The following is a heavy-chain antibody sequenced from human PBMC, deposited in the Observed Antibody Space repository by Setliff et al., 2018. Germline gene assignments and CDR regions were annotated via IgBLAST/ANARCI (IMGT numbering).Heavy chain of an antibody. CDR3: AREVNIQNIVVVPAATFDP. CDR2: IYYSGST. D-gene: IGHD2-2*01. CDR1: GDSISSTYH. Sequence: SETLSLTCNVSGDSISSTYHWGWIRQSPGKGLEWIGSIYYSGSTNYNPSLKSRVTISVDTSKNQFSLKLSSVTAADTAVYYCAREVNIQNIVVVPAATFDPWGQGTLVTVSS. J-gene: IGHJ5*02. V-gene: IGHV4-38-2*02.